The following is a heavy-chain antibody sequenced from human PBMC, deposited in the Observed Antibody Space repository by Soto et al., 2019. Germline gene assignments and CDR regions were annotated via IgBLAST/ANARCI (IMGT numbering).Heavy chain of an antibody. CDR2: INHRGSA. Sequence: SETLSLTCAVYGESFICYYWTWIRQPPGKGLEWIGEINHRGSANYNPSLKSRVTISVDTSNNQFSLKLSSVTAADTSVYYCARTDIVTTSCFDPWGQGTLVTVSS. CDR3: ARTDIVTTSCFDP. D-gene: IGHD5-12*01. CDR1: GESFICYY. V-gene: IGHV4-34*01. J-gene: IGHJ5*02.